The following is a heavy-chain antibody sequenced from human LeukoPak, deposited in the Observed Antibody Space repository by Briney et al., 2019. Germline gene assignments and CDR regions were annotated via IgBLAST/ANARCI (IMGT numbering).Heavy chain of an antibody. V-gene: IGHV1-2*02. Sequence: ASVKVSCKASGGTFSSYAISWVRQAPGQGLEWMGWINPNSGGTNYAQKFQGRVTMTRDTSISTAYMELSRLRSDDTAVYYCARDLPRTPQGYWGQGTLVTVSS. CDR1: GGTFSSYA. CDR3: ARDLPRTPQGY. CDR2: INPNSGGT. J-gene: IGHJ4*02.